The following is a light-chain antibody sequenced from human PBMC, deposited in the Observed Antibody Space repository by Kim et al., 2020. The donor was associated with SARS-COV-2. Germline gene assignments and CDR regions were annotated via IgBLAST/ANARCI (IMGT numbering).Light chain of an antibody. CDR3: SSYTSSSTWV. CDR2: DVS. V-gene: IGLV2-14*03. Sequence: GQSITISCTGTSSDIGGYNYVSWYQQHPVKAPKLMIYDVSNRPSGVSNRFSGSKSGNTASLTISGLQAEDEADYYCSSYTSSSTWVFGGGTKLTVL. J-gene: IGLJ3*02. CDR1: SSDIGGYNY.